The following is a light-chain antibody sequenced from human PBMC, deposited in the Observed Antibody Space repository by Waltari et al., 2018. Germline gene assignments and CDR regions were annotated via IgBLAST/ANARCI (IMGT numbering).Light chain of an antibody. CDR2: EGS. CDR3: CSYASGSTII. CDR1: SNDVGSFNF. J-gene: IGLJ2*01. V-gene: IGLV2-23*01. Sequence: QSALTQPASVSGSPGQSTTTPSPGTSNDVGSFNFFSWDQRHPGKAPELLIYEGSKRPSGVSNRFSGSKSGNTASLTISGLQAEDEADYFCCSYASGSTIIFGGGTKLTVL.